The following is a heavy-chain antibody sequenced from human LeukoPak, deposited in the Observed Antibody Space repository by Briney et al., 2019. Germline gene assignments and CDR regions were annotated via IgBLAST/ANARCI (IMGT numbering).Heavy chain of an antibody. J-gene: IGHJ4*02. V-gene: IGHV1-46*01. D-gene: IGHD3-16*02. CDR2: INPSGGST. Sequence: ASVKVSCKASGYTFTTYYMHWVRQAPGQGLEWMGIINPSGGSTTYAQKFQGRVTMTRDTSTSTVYMDLSSLRSEDTAVYYCTTDDDDVWGSYRYPDHWGQGTLVTVSS. CDR3: TTDDDDVWGSYRYPDH. CDR1: GYTFTTYY.